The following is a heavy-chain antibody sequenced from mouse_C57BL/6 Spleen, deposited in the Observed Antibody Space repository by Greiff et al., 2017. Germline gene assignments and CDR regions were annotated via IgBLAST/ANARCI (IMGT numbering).Heavy chain of an antibody. CDR3: ARSDLDVDY. Sequence: VQLQESGAELAKPGASVKLSCKASGYTFTSSWLHWVKQRPGQGLAWIGYLNPSSGYTKYTQKFKDKATLTADKSSSTAYMQLGSLTYEDAAVYYCARSDLDVDYWGQGTSGTVSS. V-gene: IGHV1-7*01. CDR2: LNPSSGYT. J-gene: IGHJ4*01. CDR1: GYTFTSSW.